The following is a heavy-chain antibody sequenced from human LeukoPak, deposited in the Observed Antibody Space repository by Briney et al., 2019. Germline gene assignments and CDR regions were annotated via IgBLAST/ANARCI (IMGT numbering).Heavy chain of an antibody. J-gene: IGHJ4*01. CDR2: IYYSGST. Sequence: SETLSLTCTVSGGSISSGDYYWSWIRQPPGKGLEWIGYIYYSGSTYYNPSLKSRVTISVDTSKNQFSLKLSSVTAADTAVYYCARALTGTTAGLLDYWGQGTLVTASS. D-gene: IGHD1-14*01. CDR1: GGSISSGDYY. V-gene: IGHV4-30-4*08. CDR3: ARALTGTTAGLLDY.